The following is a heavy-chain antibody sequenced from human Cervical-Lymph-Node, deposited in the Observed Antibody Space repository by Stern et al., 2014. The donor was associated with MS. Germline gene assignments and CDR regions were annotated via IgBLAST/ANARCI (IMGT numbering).Heavy chain of an antibody. J-gene: IGHJ4*02. CDR3: AKTGANSLFDY. V-gene: IGHV3-30*18. Sequence: VHLVESGGGVVQPGRSLRLSCAASGFTFSNYGMHWVRQTPGEGLEWVAVISFDGTNTYYADSVKGRFNISRDNSKNTLYLQMNSLRLEDTAVYYCAKTGANSLFDYWGQGTLVTVSS. CDR2: ISFDGTNT. D-gene: IGHD2-21*01. CDR1: GFTFSNYG.